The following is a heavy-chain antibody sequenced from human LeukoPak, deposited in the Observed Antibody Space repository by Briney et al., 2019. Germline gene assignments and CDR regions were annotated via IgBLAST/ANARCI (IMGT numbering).Heavy chain of an antibody. V-gene: IGHV4-39*07. CDR2: IYYSGST. CDR1: GGSISSSSYY. D-gene: IGHD6-19*01. Sequence: PSETLSLTCTVSGGSISSSSYYWGWIRQPPGKGLEWIGSIYYSGSTYYNPSLKSRVTISVDTSKNQFSLKLSSVTAADTAVYYCARVRGTLYSGGLYYFDYWGQGTLVTVSS. J-gene: IGHJ4*02. CDR3: ARVRGTLYSGGLYYFDY.